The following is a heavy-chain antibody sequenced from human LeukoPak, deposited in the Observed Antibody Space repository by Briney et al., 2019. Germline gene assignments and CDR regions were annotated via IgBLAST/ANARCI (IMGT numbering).Heavy chain of an antibody. CDR3: ASADSSGWYEDDY. J-gene: IGHJ4*02. D-gene: IGHD6-19*01. CDR2: IYSGGST. V-gene: IGHV3-66*01. CDR1: GFTVSSNY. Sequence: PGGSLRLSCAASGFTVSSNYMGWVRQAPGKGLEWVSVIYSGGSTYYADSVKGRFTISRDNSKNTLYLQMNSLRAEDTAVYYCASADSSGWYEDDYWGQGTLVTVSS.